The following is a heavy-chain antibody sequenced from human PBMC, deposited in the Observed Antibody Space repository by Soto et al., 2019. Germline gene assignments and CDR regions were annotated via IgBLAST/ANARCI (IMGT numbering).Heavy chain of an antibody. CDR3: ARDAAVGLFDY. D-gene: IGHD1-26*01. J-gene: IGHJ4*02. CDR2: INAGNGNT. Sequence: ASVKVSCKASGYTFTSYAMHWVRQAPGQRLEWMGWINAGNGNTKYSQKFQGRVTITRDTSASTAYMELRSLRSDDTAVYYCARDAAVGLFDYWGQGTLVTVSS. CDR1: GYTFTSYA. V-gene: IGHV1-3*01.